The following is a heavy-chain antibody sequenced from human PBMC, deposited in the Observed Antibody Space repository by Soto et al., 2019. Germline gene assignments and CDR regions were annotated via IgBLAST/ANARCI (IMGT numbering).Heavy chain of an antibody. V-gene: IGHV4-4*02. J-gene: IGHJ4*02. CDR1: GASIFSSTC. D-gene: IGHD1-26*01. CDR3: ARSLVGALDY. Sequence: SETLSLTCAVSGASIFSSTCLSWFRQPPGKVLEWIGEVYHSGSTNYNPSLKSRVTISVDKSKNQLSLKVNSVTAADTAVYYCARSLVGALDYWGQGTLVTVSS. CDR2: VYHSGST.